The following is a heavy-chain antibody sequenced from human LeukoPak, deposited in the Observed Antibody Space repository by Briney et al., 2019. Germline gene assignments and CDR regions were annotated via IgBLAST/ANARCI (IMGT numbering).Heavy chain of an antibody. V-gene: IGHV3-48*03. Sequence: PGGSLRLSCAASGFTFSSYEMNWVRQAPGKGLEWVSYISSSGSTIYYADSVKGRFTIPRGNAKNSLYLQMNSLRAEDTAVYYCAELGITMIGGVWGKGTTVTISS. J-gene: IGHJ6*04. D-gene: IGHD3-10*02. CDR2: ISSSGSTI. CDR3: AELGITMIGGV. CDR1: GFTFSSYE.